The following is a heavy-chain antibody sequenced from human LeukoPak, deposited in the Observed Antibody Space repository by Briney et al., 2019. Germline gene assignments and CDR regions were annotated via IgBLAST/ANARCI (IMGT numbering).Heavy chain of an antibody. CDR2: IYHSGST. V-gene: IGHV4-38-2*01. D-gene: IGHD3-22*01. J-gene: IGHJ6*03. CDR3: ARAPIVVVITYYYYYMDV. Sequence: SETLSLTCAVSGYSISSGYYWGWIRQPPGKGLEWIGSIYHSGSTYYNPSLKSRVTISVDTSKNQFSLKLSSVTAADTAVYYCARAPIVVVITYYYYYMDVWGKGTTVTVSS. CDR1: GYSISSGYY.